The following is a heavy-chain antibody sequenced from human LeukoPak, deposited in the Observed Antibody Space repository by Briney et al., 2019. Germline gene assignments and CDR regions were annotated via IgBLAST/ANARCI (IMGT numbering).Heavy chain of an antibody. CDR2: ISANNGEI. CDR3: ARVPPSGHQVFGSDY. CDR1: GFTFTNYG. Sequence: GASVMVSCKASGFTFTNYGISWVRQAPGQGLEWMSWISANNGEIRYAQKFQGRVIMTTDTSTTTAYMELTRLRSDDTAVYYCARVPPSGHQVFGSDYWGQGTQVTVSS. J-gene: IGHJ4*02. D-gene: IGHD3-3*01. V-gene: IGHV1-18*04.